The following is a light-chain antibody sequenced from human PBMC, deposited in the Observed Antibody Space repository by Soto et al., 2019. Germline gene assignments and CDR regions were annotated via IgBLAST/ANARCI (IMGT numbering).Light chain of an antibody. CDR3: SSYTSSSTLLYV. Sequence: QSALTQPASVSGSPGQSITISCTGTSSDVGDYNRVSWYQQHPGKAPKLMIYEVTNRPSGVSIRFSGSKSGNTASLTISGPQPEDEADYYCSSYTSSSTLLYVFGTGTKLTVL. J-gene: IGLJ1*01. CDR2: EVT. CDR1: SSDVGDYNR. V-gene: IGLV2-14*01.